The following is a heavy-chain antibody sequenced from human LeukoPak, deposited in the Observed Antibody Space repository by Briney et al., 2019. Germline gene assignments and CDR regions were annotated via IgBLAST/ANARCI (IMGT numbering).Heavy chain of an antibody. CDR1: GGSISSYY. J-gene: IGHJ4*02. CDR3: ARAGDSSGYYFDY. V-gene: IGHV4-59*01. CDR2: IYYSVST. D-gene: IGHD3-22*01. Sequence: SETLSLTCTVSGGSISSYYRSWIRQPPWKGLEWIGYIYYSVSTNYNPSLKSRVTISVDTSKNQFSLKLSSVTAADTAVYYCARAGDSSGYYFDYWGQGPLVTASS.